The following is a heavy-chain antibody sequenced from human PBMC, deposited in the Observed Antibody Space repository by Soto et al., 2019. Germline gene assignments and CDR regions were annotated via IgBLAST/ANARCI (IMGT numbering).Heavy chain of an antibody. CDR1: GFTFSSYA. J-gene: IGHJ4*02. CDR3: ARDSLDYRHQYYLYL. CDR2: ISYDGSNK. Sequence: QVQLVESGGGVVQPGRSLRLSCAASGFTFSSYAMHWVRQAPGKGLEWVAVISYDGSNKYYADSVKGRFTISRDNSKNTLYLQMNRLRAEDTGVFYCARDSLDYRHQYYLYLWGQGTLVTVSS. D-gene: IGHD4-17*01. V-gene: IGHV3-30-3*01.